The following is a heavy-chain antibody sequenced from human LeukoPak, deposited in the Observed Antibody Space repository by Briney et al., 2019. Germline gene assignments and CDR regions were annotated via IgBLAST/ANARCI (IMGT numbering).Heavy chain of an antibody. D-gene: IGHD4-23*01. Sequence: GASVKVSCKASGYTFTGYYMRWVRQAPGQGLEWMGWINPNSGGTNYAQKFQGRVTMTRDTSISTAYMELSRLRSDDTAVYYCATEFLLAGGLAFDYWGQGTLVTVSS. CDR3: ATEFLLAGGLAFDY. CDR2: INPNSGGT. V-gene: IGHV1-2*02. CDR1: GYTFTGYY. J-gene: IGHJ4*02.